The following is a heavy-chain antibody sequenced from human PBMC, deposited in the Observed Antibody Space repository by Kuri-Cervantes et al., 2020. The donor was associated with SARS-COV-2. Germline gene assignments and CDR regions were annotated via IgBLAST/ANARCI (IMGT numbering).Heavy chain of an antibody. CDR1: GGSISSSSHY. J-gene: IGHJ4*02. CDR3: ARHVRPEITIFGVVITADYFDY. CDR2: IYYSGST. Sequence: SETLSLTCTVSGGSISSSSHYWGWIRQPPGKGLEWIGSIYYSGSTYYNPSLKSRVTISVDTSKNQFSLKLSSVTAADTAVYYCARHVRPEITIFGVVITADYFDYWGQGTLVTVSS. V-gene: IGHV4-39*01. D-gene: IGHD3-3*01.